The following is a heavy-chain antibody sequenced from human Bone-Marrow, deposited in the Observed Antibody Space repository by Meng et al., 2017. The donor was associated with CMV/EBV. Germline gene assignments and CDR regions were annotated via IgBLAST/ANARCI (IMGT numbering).Heavy chain of an antibody. Sequence: SETLSLTCIVSGGSISPTNYYWTWIRQPPGKGLEWIASIYYSGTPYYHPSLKSRLTISVDTSKNQFSLKLDSVTAADTAVYYCACTGGIVRYCTNGVCYHFDYWGQGTLVTVSS. CDR2: IYYSGTP. V-gene: IGHV4-39*07. J-gene: IGHJ4*02. CDR3: ACTGGIVRYCTNGVCYHFDY. CDR1: GGSISPTNYY. D-gene: IGHD2-8*01.